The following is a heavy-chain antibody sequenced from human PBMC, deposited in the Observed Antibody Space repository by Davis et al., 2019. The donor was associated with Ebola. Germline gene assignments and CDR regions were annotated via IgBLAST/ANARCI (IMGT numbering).Heavy chain of an antibody. CDR1: GYTFSGYA. J-gene: IGHJ5*02. D-gene: IGHD3-10*01. CDR2: INAYNGNT. CDR3: ARAVTMVLPSGWFDP. Sequence: AASVKVSCKTSGYTFSGYAISWVRQAPGQGLEWIGRINAYNGNTNYAQNLQGRVTMTTDTSTSTAYMEVRSLRYDDTAVYYCARAVTMVLPSGWFDPWGQGTLVTVSS. V-gene: IGHV1-18*01.